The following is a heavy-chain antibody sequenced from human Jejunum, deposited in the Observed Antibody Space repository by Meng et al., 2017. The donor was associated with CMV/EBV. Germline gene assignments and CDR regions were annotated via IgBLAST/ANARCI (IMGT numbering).Heavy chain of an antibody. D-gene: IGHD3-16*01. CDR2: INCNTGDT. CDR1: RYTFTGYY. J-gene: IGHJ3*02. CDR3: ARKALGGAFDI. V-gene: IGHV1-2*02. Sequence: CKASRYTFTGYYMHWVRQVPGHGLEWMGDINCNTGDTNYAQKFQGRVTMTRDASINTAYMEVSRLRSDDTAVYYCARKALGGAFDIWGQGTTVTVSS.